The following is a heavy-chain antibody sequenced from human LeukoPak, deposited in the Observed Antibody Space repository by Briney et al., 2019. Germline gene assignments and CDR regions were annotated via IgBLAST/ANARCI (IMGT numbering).Heavy chain of an antibody. Sequence: PSETLSLTCTVSGGSISSYYWSWIRQPPGKRLEWIGHIYYSGSTNYNPSLKSRVTISVDTSKNQFSLKLTSVTAADTAVYYCARGLTYYFDSSGYYVTDAFDIWGQGTMVTVSS. CDR2: IYYSGST. V-gene: IGHV4-59*01. D-gene: IGHD3-22*01. CDR3: ARGLTYYFDSSGYYVTDAFDI. CDR1: GGSISSYY. J-gene: IGHJ3*02.